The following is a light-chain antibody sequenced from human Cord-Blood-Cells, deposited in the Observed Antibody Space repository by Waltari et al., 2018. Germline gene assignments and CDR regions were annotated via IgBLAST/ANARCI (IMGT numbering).Light chain of an antibody. V-gene: IGKV1-33*01. CDR1: QDISNY. Sequence: DIQMTQSPSSLSASVGDRVTITCQASQDISNYLNWYQQKPGKAPKLLIYDASNLETGVPSRFSGSGSGTDFTFTISSLQPEAIATYYCQQYDNLPPKSFGQGTKLEIK. J-gene: IGKJ2*03. CDR2: DAS. CDR3: QQYDNLPPKS.